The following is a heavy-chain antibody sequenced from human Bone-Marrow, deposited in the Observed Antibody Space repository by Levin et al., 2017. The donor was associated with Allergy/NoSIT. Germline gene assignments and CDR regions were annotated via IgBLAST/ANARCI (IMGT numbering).Heavy chain of an antibody. V-gene: IGHV3-30*18. D-gene: IGHD3-9*01. CDR1: GFTFSRYG. J-gene: IGHJ4*02. Sequence: AGGSLRLSCAASGFTFSRYGMNWVRQAPGKGLEWVTVVSYDGSIQLYADSVKGRFIVSRDNSKNTVDLQLNSLKPDDTAVYFCAKARTALVTRDFDCWGQGTLVTVSS. CDR2: VSYDGSIQ. CDR3: AKARTALVTRDFDC.